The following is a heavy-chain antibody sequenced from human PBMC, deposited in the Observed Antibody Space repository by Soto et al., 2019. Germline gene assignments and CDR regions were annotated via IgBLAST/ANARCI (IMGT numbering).Heavy chain of an antibody. CDR3: ARGSQWQLPQGYYFDY. Sequence: SVKVSCKASGGTFSSYAISWVRQAPGQGLEWMGGIIPIFGTANYAQKFRGRVTITADEYTSTAYMELSSLRSEDTAEYYCARGSQWQLPQGYYFDYWGQGTLVTVSS. D-gene: IGHD1-26*01. V-gene: IGHV1-69*13. CDR1: GGTFSSYA. CDR2: IIPIFGTA. J-gene: IGHJ4*02.